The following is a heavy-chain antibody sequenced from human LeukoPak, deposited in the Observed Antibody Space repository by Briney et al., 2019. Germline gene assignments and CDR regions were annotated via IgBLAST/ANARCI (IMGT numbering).Heavy chain of an antibody. CDR3: ARSRYCSTITCYTSPNWFDP. CDR2: ISSNGDST. CDR1: GFTFNTYA. Sequence: GGSLRLSCAASGFTFNTYAMHWIRQAPGKGLEYVSAISSNGDSTYYANSVKDRFTISRDNSKNTLYLQMGRLRAEDMAVYYCARSRYCSTITCYTSPNWFDPWGQGTLVTASS. D-gene: IGHD2-2*02. V-gene: IGHV3-64*01. J-gene: IGHJ5*02.